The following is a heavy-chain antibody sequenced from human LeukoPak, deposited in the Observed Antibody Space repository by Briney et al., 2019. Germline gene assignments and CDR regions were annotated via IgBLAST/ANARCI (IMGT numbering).Heavy chain of an antibody. CDR1: GFTFSSYG. Sequence: PGGSLRLSCAASGFTFSSYGMSWVRQAPGKGLEWVSAISGSGGSTYYADSVKGRFTISRDNSKNTLYLQMNSLRAEDTAVYYCARGDHDSSGYYSGATDYWGQGTLVTVSS. CDR3: ARGDHDSSGYYSGATDY. CDR2: ISGSGGST. J-gene: IGHJ4*02. V-gene: IGHV3-23*01. D-gene: IGHD3-22*01.